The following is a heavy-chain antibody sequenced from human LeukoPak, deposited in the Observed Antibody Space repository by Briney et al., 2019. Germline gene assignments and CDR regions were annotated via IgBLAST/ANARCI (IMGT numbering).Heavy chain of an antibody. D-gene: IGHD1-7*01. J-gene: IGHJ6*02. Sequence: ASVKVSCKASGYTFTSYYMHWVRQAPGQGLEWMGIINPSGGSTSYAQKFQGRVTMTRDTSTSTVYMELSSLRSEDTAMYYCARDRITGTTRHYYYYGMDVWGQGTTVTVSS. CDR2: INPSGGST. CDR3: ARDRITGTTRHYYYYGMDV. CDR1: GYTFTSYY. V-gene: IGHV1-46*01.